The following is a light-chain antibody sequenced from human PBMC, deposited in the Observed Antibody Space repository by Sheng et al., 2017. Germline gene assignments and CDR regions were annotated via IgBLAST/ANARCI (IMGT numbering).Light chain of an antibody. CDR3: LLYYGGAYV. J-gene: IGLJ1*01. V-gene: IGLV7-43*01. CDR2: STS. CDR1: TGAVTSSYY. Sequence: QTVVTQEPSLTVSPGGTVTLTCASSTGAVTSSYYPNWFQQKPGQPPKLLIYSTSNKQSWTPARFSGSLLGGKAALTLSGVQPEDEAEYYCLLYYGGAYVFGTGTKVTVL.